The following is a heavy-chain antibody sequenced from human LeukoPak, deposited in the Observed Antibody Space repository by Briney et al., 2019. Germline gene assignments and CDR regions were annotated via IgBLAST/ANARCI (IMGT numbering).Heavy chain of an antibody. D-gene: IGHD3-22*01. CDR1: GGTFSSYA. Sequence: SVKVSCKASGGTFSSYAISWVRQAPGQGLEWMGGIIPIFGTANYAQKFQGRVTITADESTSTAYMELSSLRSEDTAMYYCATTTGGAYYDSSGYYYAWGQGTLVTVSS. J-gene: IGHJ5*02. CDR3: ATTTGGAYYDSSGYYYA. CDR2: IIPIFGTA. V-gene: IGHV1-69*13.